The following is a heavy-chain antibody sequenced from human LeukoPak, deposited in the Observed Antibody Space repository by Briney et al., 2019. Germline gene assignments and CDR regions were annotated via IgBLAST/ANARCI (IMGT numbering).Heavy chain of an antibody. CDR2: IYYSGST. CDR3: ARESSLGGSWAFDI. Sequence: SETLSLTCTVSARAISYYYWTWIRQPPGKGLEWIGYIYYSGSTNYSPSLKSRVTISVDTSKNQFSLKLTSVTAADTAAYYCARESSLGGSWAFDIWGQGTMVTVSS. J-gene: IGHJ3*02. CDR1: ARAISYYY. D-gene: IGHD2-15*01. V-gene: IGHV4-59*01.